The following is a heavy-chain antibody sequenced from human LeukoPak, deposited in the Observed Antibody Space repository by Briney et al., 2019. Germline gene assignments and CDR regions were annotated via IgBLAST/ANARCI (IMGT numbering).Heavy chain of an antibody. D-gene: IGHD6-6*01. CDR2: IYSGGST. CDR3: ARDPMYSSYWHDY. CDR1: GFTVSSNY. Sequence: GGSLRLSCAASGFTVSSNYMSWVRQAPGKGLEWVLVIYSGGSTYYADSVKGRFTISRDNSKNTLYLQMNSLRAEDTAVYYCARDPMYSSYWHDYWGQGTLVTVSS. J-gene: IGHJ4*02. V-gene: IGHV3-66*01.